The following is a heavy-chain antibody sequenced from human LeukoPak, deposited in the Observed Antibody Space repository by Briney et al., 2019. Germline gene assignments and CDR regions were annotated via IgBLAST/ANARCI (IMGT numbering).Heavy chain of an antibody. J-gene: IGHJ5*02. D-gene: IGHD3-3*01. CDR2: IYTSGST. Sequence: SETLSLTCTVSGGSISGYYWSWIRQPAGKGLEWIGRIYTSGSTNYNPSLKSRVTMSVDTSKNQFSLKLSSVTAADTAVYYCARDGTRITIFGVVTHNWFDPWGQGTLVTVSS. V-gene: IGHV4-4*07. CDR3: ARDGTRITIFGVVTHNWFDP. CDR1: GGSISGYY.